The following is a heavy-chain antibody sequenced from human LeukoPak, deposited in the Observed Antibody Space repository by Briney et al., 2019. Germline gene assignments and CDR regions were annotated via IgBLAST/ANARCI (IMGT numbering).Heavy chain of an antibody. CDR3: AREGPRGHTYDLTFGY. CDR1: GFTFSSHT. J-gene: IGHJ4*02. CDR2: ISSSSSTI. V-gene: IGHV3-48*01. Sequence: GGSLRLSCAASGFTFSSHTMNWVRQAPGKGLEWVSYISSSSSTIYYADSVKGRFTISRDNAKNSLYLQMNSLRAEDTAVYYCAREGPRGHTYDLTFGYWGQGTLVTVSS. D-gene: IGHD5-18*01.